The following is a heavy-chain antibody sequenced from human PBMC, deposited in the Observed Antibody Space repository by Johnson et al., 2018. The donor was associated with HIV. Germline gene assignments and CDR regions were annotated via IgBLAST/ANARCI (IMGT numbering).Heavy chain of an antibody. CDR2: ILYDGSNK. J-gene: IGHJ3*02. CDR1: GFTFSSYA. Sequence: QVQLVESGGGVVQPGRSLRLSCAASGFTFSSYAMHWVRQAPGKGLEWVAGILYDGSNKYYADSVKGRFTISRDNSKNTLYLQMNSLRVEDTAVYYCAKGRIGTSSMRGGAFDMWGQGTMVIVSS. V-gene: IGHV3-30-3*01. CDR3: AKGRIGTSSMRGGAFDM. D-gene: IGHD1/OR15-1a*01.